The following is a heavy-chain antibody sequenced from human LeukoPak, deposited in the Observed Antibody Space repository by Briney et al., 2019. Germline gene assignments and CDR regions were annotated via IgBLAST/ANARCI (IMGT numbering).Heavy chain of an antibody. D-gene: IGHD2/OR15-2a*01. CDR1: LGSISSSDFY. J-gene: IGHJ4*02. CDR2: MFYNGAT. V-gene: IGHV4-39*07. CDR3: AREARFSILVDDSGDF. Sequence: SETLSLTCTASLGSISSSDFYWGWIRQSPGKGLEWIGTMFYNGATKTNPSLSSRVTMSIDTSKNQFSLKLRSVTAADTAVYYCAREARFSILVDDSGDFWGQGTLVTVSS.